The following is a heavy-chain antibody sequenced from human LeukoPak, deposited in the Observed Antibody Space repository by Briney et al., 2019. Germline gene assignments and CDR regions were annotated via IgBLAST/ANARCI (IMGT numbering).Heavy chain of an antibody. CDR1: GYTFTSNY. J-gene: IGHJ4*02. CDR2: ISPSGGST. V-gene: IGHV1-46*01. Sequence: ASVKVSCKAFGYTFTSNYMHWVRQAPGQGPEWMGVISPSGGSTTYAQKFQGRVTLTRDMSTSTDYLELSSLRAEDTAVYYCAKDPRAGVVVITSAANYYFDYWGQGTLVTVSS. D-gene: IGHD3-22*01. CDR3: AKDPRAGVVVITSAANYYFDY.